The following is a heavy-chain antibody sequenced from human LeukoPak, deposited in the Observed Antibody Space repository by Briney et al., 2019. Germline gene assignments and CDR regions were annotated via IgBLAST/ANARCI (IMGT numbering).Heavy chain of an antibody. V-gene: IGHV3-74*01. CDR3: ARPSGSSPWFDP. CDR2: INTDGSTT. J-gene: IGHJ5*02. CDR1: GFTFTSYG. Sequence: GGSLRLSCAASGFTFTSYGMHWVRQAPGKGLVWVSRINTDGSTTSYADSVKGRFTISRDNAKNTLYLQMNSLRDEDTAVYYCARPSGSSPWFDPWGQGTLVTVSS. D-gene: IGHD1-26*01.